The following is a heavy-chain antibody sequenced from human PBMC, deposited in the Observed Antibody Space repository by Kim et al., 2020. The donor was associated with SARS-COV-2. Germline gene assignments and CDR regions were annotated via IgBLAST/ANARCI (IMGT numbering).Heavy chain of an antibody. D-gene: IGHD3-16*01. CDR3: ARRGRTLRAYGY. Sequence: SETLSLTCAVYGGSFSGYYWSWIRQPPGKGLEWIGEINHSGSTNYNPSLKSRVTISVDTSKNQFSLKLSSVTAADTAVYYCARRGRTLRAYGYWGQGTLVTVSS. V-gene: IGHV4-34*01. J-gene: IGHJ4*02. CDR2: INHSGST. CDR1: GGSFSGYY.